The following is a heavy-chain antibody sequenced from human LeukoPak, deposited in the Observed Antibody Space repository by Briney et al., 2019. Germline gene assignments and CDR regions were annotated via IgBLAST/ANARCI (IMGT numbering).Heavy chain of an antibody. CDR3: ATEIIAVAAIRDEEGDY. D-gene: IGHD6-19*01. V-gene: IGHV1-24*01. Sequence: ASVKVSCKVSGYTLTELSMHWVRQAPGKGLEWMGGFDTEDGETIYAQKFQGRVTMTEDTSPDTAYMELSSLRSEDTAVYYCATEIIAVAAIRDEEGDYWGQGTLVTVSS. CDR2: FDTEDGET. J-gene: IGHJ4*02. CDR1: GYTLTELS.